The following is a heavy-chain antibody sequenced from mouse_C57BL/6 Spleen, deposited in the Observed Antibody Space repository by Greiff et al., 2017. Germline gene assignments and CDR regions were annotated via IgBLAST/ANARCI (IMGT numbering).Heavy chain of an antibody. Sequence: QVQLQQPGAELVKPGASVKLSCKASGYTFTSYWMQWVKQRPGQGLEWIGEIDPSDSYTNYNQKFKGKATLTVDTSSSTAYMQLSSLTSEDSAVYYCARSEALYFDYWGQGTTLTVSS. CDR1: GYTFTSYW. CDR3: ARSEALYFDY. V-gene: IGHV1-50*01. J-gene: IGHJ2*01. CDR2: IDPSDSYT.